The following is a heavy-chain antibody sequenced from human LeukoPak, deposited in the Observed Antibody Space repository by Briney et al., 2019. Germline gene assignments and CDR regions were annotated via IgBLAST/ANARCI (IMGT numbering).Heavy chain of an antibody. V-gene: IGHV3-7*01. D-gene: IGHD3-10*01. Sequence: GGSLRLSCAASGFTFSSYWMSWVRQAPGKGLEGVANIKQDGSEKYYVDSVKGRFTISIDNAKNSLYLQMNSLRAEDTAVYYCARDVVLLWFGELSPDYFDYWGQGTLVTVSS. CDR3: ARDVVLLWFGELSPDYFDY. CDR2: IKQDGSEK. J-gene: IGHJ4*02. CDR1: GFTFSSYW.